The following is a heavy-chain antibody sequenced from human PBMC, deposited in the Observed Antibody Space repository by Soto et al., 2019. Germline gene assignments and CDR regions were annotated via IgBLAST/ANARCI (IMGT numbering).Heavy chain of an antibody. CDR2: LKPDNGGT. V-gene: IGHV1-2*02. J-gene: IGHJ6*02. CDR3: ARDLCPLGSGSPCPTFGMDV. D-gene: IGHD3-10*01. Sequence: QVQLVQSGAEVKPPGASVKVSCKASGYTFTGHYMHWVRQVSGRRLEFLGWLKPDNGGTYYAPKFQGRVTFTRDTSNTIAYMEMSGLHSDATAVYFCARDLCPLGSGSPCPTFGMDVWGQGTTVAVTS. CDR1: GYTFTGHY.